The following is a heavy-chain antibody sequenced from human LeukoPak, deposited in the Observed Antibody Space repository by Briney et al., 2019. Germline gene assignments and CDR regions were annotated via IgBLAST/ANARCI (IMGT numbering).Heavy chain of an antibody. V-gene: IGHV1-69*13. CDR2: IIPIFGTA. J-gene: IGHJ6*02. Sequence: ASVKASCKASGGTFSSHAISWVRQAPGQGLEWMGGIIPIFGTANYAQKFQGRVTITADESTSTAYMELSSLRSEDTAVYYCARVSPNIYGMDVWGQGTTVTVSS. CDR1: GGTFSSHA. D-gene: IGHD4/OR15-4a*01. CDR3: ARVSPNIYGMDV.